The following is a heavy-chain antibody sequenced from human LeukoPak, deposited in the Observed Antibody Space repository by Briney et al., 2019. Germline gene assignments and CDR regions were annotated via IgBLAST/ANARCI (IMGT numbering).Heavy chain of an antibody. CDR2: ISAYNGNT. CDR1: GYTFTSYG. CDR3: ARGRAHHYYYYYYMDV. V-gene: IGHV1-18*01. D-gene: IGHD1-14*01. Sequence: AASVKVSCKASGYTFTSYGISWVRQAPGQGLEWMGWISAYNGNTNYAQKLQGRVTMTTDTSTSTAYMELRSLRSDDTAVYYCARGRAHHYYYYYYMDVWGKGTTVTVSS. J-gene: IGHJ6*03.